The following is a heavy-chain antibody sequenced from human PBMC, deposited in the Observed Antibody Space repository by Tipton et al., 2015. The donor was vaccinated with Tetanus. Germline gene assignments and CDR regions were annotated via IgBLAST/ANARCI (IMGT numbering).Heavy chain of an antibody. Sequence: TLSLTCTVSGGSVRSGDYSWNWIRQPPGKGLEWLGDIYYGGVTQCNPSLESRVTISMDTSKNQVSLRLTSVTAADTAVYSCAGGLVRWSEPWGRGTLVTVSS. CDR1: GGSVRSGDYS. CDR2: IYYGGVT. J-gene: IGHJ5*02. D-gene: IGHD3-10*01. V-gene: IGHV4-61*08. CDR3: AGGLVRWSEP.